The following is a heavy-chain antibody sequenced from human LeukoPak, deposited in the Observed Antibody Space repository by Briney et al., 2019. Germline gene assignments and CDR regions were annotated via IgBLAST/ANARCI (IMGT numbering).Heavy chain of an antibody. CDR3: ARDSYDSSGYYY. D-gene: IGHD3-22*01. J-gene: IGHJ4*02. Sequence: ASVKVSCKASGYTFTGYYMHWVGQAPGQGLEWMGWINPNSGGTNYAQKFQGRVTMTRDTSISTAYMELSRLRSDDTAVYYCARDSYDSSGYYYWGQGTLVTVSS. CDR2: INPNSGGT. CDR1: GYTFTGYY. V-gene: IGHV1-2*02.